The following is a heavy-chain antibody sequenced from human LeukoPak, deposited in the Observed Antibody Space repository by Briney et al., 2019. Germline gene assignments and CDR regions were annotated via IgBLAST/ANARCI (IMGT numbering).Heavy chain of an antibody. CDR2: ISSSSSYI. CDR1: GFTFSSYS. J-gene: IGHJ4*02. Sequence: GGSLRLSCAASGFTFSSYSMNWVRQAPGKGLEWVSSISSSSSYIYYADSVKGRFTISRDNAENSLYLQMNSLRAEDTAVYYCARDRGWELNFDYWGQGTLVTVSS. D-gene: IGHD1-26*01. CDR3: ARDRGWELNFDY. V-gene: IGHV3-21*01.